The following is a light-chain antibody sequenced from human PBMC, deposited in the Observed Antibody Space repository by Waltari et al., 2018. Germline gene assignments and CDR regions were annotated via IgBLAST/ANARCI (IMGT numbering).Light chain of an antibody. V-gene: IGLV2-14*01. Sequence: QSALTQPASVSGSPGQSITISSTGTTSDVGGYNHVSWYQHHPGKAPKLMIYEVSNRPSGVSNRFSGSKSGNTASLTISGLQAEDEAHYYCSSYTSSISWVFGGGTKLTVL. CDR3: SSYTSSISWV. J-gene: IGLJ3*02. CDR1: TSDVGGYNH. CDR2: EVS.